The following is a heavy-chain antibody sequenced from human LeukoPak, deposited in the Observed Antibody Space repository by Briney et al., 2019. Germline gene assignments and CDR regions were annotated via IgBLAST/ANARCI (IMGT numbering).Heavy chain of an antibody. J-gene: IGHJ1*01. CDR2: ISSSSSYI. D-gene: IGHD3-10*01. V-gene: IGHV3-21*04. CDR3: ARDSSTMEVYFQH. CDR1: GFTFSSYS. Sequence: PGGSLRLSCAASGFTFSSYSMNWVRQAPGKGLEWVSSISSSSSYIYYADSVKGRFTISRDNAKNTLYLQMNSPRAEDTAVYYCARDSSTMEVYFQHWGQGTLVTVSS.